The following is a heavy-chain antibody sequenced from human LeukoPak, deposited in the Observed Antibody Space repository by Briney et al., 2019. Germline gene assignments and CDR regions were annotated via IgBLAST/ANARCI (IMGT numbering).Heavy chain of an antibody. CDR2: IYTSGST. V-gene: IGHV4-61*02. CDR3: ARDTYSSYNWFDP. Sequence: PSETLSLTCTVSGGSISSGGYYWSWIRQPAGKGLEWIGRIYTSGSTNYNPSLKSRVTMSVDTSKNQFSLKLSSVTAADTAVYYCARDTYSSYNWFDPWGQGTLVTVSS. CDR1: GGSISSGGYY. D-gene: IGHD6-19*01. J-gene: IGHJ5*02.